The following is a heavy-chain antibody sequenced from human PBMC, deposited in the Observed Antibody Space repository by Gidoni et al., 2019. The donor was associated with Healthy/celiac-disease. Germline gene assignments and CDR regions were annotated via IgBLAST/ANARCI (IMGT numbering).Heavy chain of an antibody. Sequence: QVKLVQSGAEVKKHGASVKVSCKAAGNTFNVYYMHWVRQAPGQGLEWMGWINPNSGGTNYAQKFQGRVTMTRDTSISTAYMGLSRLRSDDTAVYYCAREESESSGWQDYWGQGTLVTVSS. CDR2: INPNSGGT. D-gene: IGHD6-19*01. CDR1: GNTFNVYY. CDR3: AREESESSGWQDY. J-gene: IGHJ4*02. V-gene: IGHV1-2*02.